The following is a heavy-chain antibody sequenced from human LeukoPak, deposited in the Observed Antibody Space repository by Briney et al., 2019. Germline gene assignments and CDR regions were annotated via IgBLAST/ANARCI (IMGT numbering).Heavy chain of an antibody. CDR1: GFTFRSYG. CDR3: AKDLGGWYGLHYFDY. Sequence: GGSLRLSCAASGFTFRSYGMSWVRQALGRGLEWVSAISGSGGSTYSADSVKGRLTISRDNSKNTLYLQMNSLRAEDTAVYYCAKDLGGWYGLHYFDYWGQGTLVTVSS. V-gene: IGHV3-23*01. J-gene: IGHJ4*02. CDR2: ISGSGGST. D-gene: IGHD6-19*01.